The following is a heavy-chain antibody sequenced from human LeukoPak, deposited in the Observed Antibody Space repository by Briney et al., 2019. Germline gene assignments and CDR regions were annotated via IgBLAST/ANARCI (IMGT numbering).Heavy chain of an antibody. CDR1: GFTFSSYS. J-gene: IGHJ3*02. D-gene: IGHD2-2*01. CDR2: ISSSSSYI. V-gene: IGHV3-21*01. Sequence: GGSLRLSCAASGFTFSSYSMNWVRQAPGKGLEWVSSISSSSSYIYYADSVKGRFTISRDNAKNSLYLQMNSLRAEDTAVYYCAREHPFTRASPTPTHAFDIWGQGTMVTVSS. CDR3: AREHPFTRASPTPTHAFDI.